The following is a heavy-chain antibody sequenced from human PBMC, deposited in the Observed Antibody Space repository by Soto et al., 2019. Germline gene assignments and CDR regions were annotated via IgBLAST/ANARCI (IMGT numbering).Heavy chain of an antibody. CDR3: SIDLCSGGSCYSRDLNWFDP. CDR1: GDSVSSNSAA. V-gene: IGHV6-1*01. Sequence: SQTLSLTCAISGDSVSSNSAAWNWIRQSPSRGLEWLGRTYYRSKWYNDYAVSVKGRITINPDTSKNQFSLQLNSVTPEDTAVYYCSIDLCSGGSCYSRDLNWFDPWGQGTLVTVSS. D-gene: IGHD2-15*01. J-gene: IGHJ5*02. CDR2: TYYRSKWYN.